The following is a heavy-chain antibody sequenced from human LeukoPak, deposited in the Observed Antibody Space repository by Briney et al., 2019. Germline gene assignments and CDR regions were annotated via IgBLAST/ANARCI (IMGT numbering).Heavy chain of an antibody. CDR3: ATYRQVLLPFES. CDR1: GFTFSSYS. V-gene: IGHV3-23*01. Sequence: GGSLRLSCAASGFTFSSYSMNWVRQAPGKGLEWVSAISGSGGSTYYADSVKGRFTISRDNSKSTLSLQMNSLRAEDTAIYYCATYRQVLLPFESWGQGTLVTVSS. J-gene: IGHJ4*02. D-gene: IGHD2-8*02. CDR2: ISGSGGST.